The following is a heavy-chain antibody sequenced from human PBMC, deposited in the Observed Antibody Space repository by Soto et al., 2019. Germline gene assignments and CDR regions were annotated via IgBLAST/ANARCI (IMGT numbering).Heavy chain of an antibody. CDR3: AAGPSFWQNYYYGAMDV. V-gene: IGHV1-58*02. CDR1: GFTFTSSA. Sequence: QMPLVQSGPEVKKPGTSVKVSCKTSGFTFTSSAIQWVRQARGQRLEWIGWIVVGSDNTNYTQKFQERVTITRDLSTNTIYMDLRGLRSEDTAVYYCAAGPSFWQNYYYGAMDVWGQGTTVTVSS. J-gene: IGHJ6*02. CDR2: IVVGSDNT.